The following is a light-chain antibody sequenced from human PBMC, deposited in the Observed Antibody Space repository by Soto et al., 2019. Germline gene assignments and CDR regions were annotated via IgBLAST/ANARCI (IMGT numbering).Light chain of an antibody. CDR3: NSYTISSAPFV. J-gene: IGLJ1*01. Sequence: QSVLTQPPSMSGAPGQRVTMSCTGSSSNLGAGYDVHWYQRLPGAAPKLLIYDNTHRPSGVPNRFSGSKSGTSASLAITGLQAEDEADYYCNSYTISSAPFVFGTGTKLTVL. CDR2: DNT. V-gene: IGLV1-40*01. CDR1: SSNLGAGYD.